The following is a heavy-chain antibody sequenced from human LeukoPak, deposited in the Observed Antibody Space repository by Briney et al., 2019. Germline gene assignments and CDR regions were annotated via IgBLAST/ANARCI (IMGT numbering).Heavy chain of an antibody. CDR2: ISGSGGST. CDR3: AKESGFYSSGPPGY. V-gene: IGHV3-23*01. CDR1: GFTFSSYA. Sequence: GGSLRLSCAASGFTFSSYAMSWVRQAPGKGLEWVSAISGSGGSTYYADSVKGRFTISRDNSKNTLYLQMNSLRADDTAIYYCAKESGFYSSGPPGYWGQGTLVTVSS. J-gene: IGHJ1*01. D-gene: IGHD6-25*01.